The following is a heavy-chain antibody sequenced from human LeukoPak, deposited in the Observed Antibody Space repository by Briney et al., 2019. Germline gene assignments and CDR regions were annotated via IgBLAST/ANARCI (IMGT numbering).Heavy chain of an antibody. D-gene: IGHD3-9*01. V-gene: IGHV3-64D*06. CDR1: GFTFSSYT. J-gene: IGHJ4*02. Sequence: PGGSLRLSSSASGFTFSSYTIHWVRQAPGKGLEFVSAITSNGGSAYYADSVKGRFTISRDNSKNTVYLQMSSLRAEDTAVYYCVIVRGYFDSSGSDYWGQGTLVTVSS. CDR3: VIVRGYFDSSGSDY. CDR2: ITSNGGSA.